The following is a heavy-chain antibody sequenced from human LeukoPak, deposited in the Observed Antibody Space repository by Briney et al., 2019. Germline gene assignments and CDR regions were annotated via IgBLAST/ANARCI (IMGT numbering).Heavy chain of an antibody. CDR1: GFTFSSYA. V-gene: IGHV3-23*01. Sequence: GGSLRLSCAASGFTFSSYAMSWVRQAPGKGLGWVSAISGSGGSTYYADSVKGRFTISRDNSKNTLYLQMNSLRAEDTAVYYCAKDLGLERPKYYFDYWGQGTLVTVSS. D-gene: IGHD1-1*01. CDR2: ISGSGGST. CDR3: AKDLGLERPKYYFDY. J-gene: IGHJ4*02.